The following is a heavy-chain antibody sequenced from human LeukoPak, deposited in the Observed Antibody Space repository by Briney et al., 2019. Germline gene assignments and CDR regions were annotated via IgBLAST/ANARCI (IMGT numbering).Heavy chain of an antibody. V-gene: IGHV1-69-2*01. CDR2: VDPEDGET. CDR3: ATSPYCGGDCYLDWFDP. CDR1: GYTSTDYY. Sequence: ASVKISCKVSGYTSTDYYMHWVQQAPGKGLEWMGLVDPEDGETIYAEKFQGRVTITADTSTDTAYMELSSLRSEDTAVYYCATSPYCGGDCYLDWFDPWGQGTLVTVSS. D-gene: IGHD2-21*01. J-gene: IGHJ5*02.